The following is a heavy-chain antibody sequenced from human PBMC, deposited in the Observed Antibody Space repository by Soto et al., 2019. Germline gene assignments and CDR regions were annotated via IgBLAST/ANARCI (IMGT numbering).Heavy chain of an antibody. CDR2: INAGNGNT. V-gene: IGHV1-3*01. CDR1: GYTFTSYA. Sequence: ASVKVSCKASGYTFTSYAMHWVRQAPGQRLEWMGWINAGNGNTKYSQKFQGRVTITRDTSASTAYMELSSLRSEDTAVYYWARDRYSDDAFDIWGQGTMVTVSS. D-gene: IGHD3-16*02. J-gene: IGHJ3*02. CDR3: ARDRYSDDAFDI.